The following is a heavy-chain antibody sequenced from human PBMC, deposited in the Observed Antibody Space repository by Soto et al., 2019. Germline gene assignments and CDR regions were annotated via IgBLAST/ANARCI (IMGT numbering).Heavy chain of an antibody. J-gene: IGHJ4*02. CDR1: GGSISSNNW. CDR3: ARVYSGSYSDS. Sequence: QVQLQESGPGLVKPSGTLSLTCAVSGGSISSNNWWSWVRQPPGKGLEWIGEIFHSGSTHYSPSLKSRVTLSVDKSMNHFSLNLTSVTAADTAVYYCARVYSGSYSDSWGQGTLVTVSS. CDR2: IFHSGST. D-gene: IGHD1-26*01. V-gene: IGHV4-4*02.